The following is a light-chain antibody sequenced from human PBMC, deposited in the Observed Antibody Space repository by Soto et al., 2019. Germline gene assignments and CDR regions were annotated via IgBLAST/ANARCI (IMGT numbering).Light chain of an antibody. CDR1: QRVSSTY. J-gene: IGKJ4*01. CDR2: SAS. Sequence: EILVTQSPGTLPLSPGERALLPCRASQRVSSTYLAWYQQKPGQAPRLLIYSASSRAAGIPDTFIGRGAGTACTLTISRLEHEDFEVDDCPQYGSYPLTFGGGTQVDI. V-gene: IGKV3-20*01. CDR3: PQYGSYPLT.